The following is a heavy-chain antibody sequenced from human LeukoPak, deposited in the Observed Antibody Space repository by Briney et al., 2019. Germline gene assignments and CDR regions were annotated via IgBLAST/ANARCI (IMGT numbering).Heavy chain of an antibody. CDR3: AKSHDSSGYAPLIDY. CDR2: ISGSGGST. V-gene: IGHV3-23*01. Sequence: GGSLRLSCAASGFTFSSYAMSWVRQAPGKGLEWISAISGSGGSTYYADSVKGRFTISRDNSKNTLYLQMNSLRAEDTAVYYCAKSHDSSGYAPLIDYWGQGTLVTVSS. D-gene: IGHD3-22*01. J-gene: IGHJ4*02. CDR1: GFTFSSYA.